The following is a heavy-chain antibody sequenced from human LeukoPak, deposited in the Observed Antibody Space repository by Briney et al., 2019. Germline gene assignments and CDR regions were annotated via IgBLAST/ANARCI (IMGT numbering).Heavy chain of an antibody. CDR3: ARDTRGIRFDP. J-gene: IGHJ5*02. CDR2: IYYSGST. CDR1: GGSISSYY. Sequence: SETLSLTCTVSGGSISSYYWSWIRQPPGKGLEWIGYIYYSGSTNYNPSLKSRVTISVDTSKNQFSLKLSSVTAADTAVYYCARDTRGIRFDPWGQGTLVTVSS. D-gene: IGHD2/OR15-2a*01. V-gene: IGHV4-59*01.